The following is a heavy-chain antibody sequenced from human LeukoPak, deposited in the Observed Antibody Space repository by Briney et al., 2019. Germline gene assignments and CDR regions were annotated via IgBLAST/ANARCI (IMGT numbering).Heavy chain of an antibody. Sequence: PSETLSLTCIVSGGSISGYYWSWIRQPPGKGLEWIGSIYYSGSTDYNPSLKSRVIISVDTSKNQFSLKLSSVTAADTAVYYCARGICSSTSCYSAPGDSWGQGTLVTVSS. V-gene: IGHV4-59*12. D-gene: IGHD2-2*01. J-gene: IGHJ4*02. CDR2: IYYSGST. CDR3: ARGICSSTSCYSAPGDS. CDR1: GGSISGYY.